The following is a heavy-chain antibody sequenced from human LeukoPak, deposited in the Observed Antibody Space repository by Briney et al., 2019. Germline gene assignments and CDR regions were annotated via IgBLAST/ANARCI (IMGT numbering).Heavy chain of an antibody. CDR1: GYSLSNSA. CDR3: ARARKLYGDFGVGAFDL. J-gene: IGHJ3*01. CDR2: ISTFNGHT. D-gene: IGHD4-17*01. V-gene: IGHV1-18*01. Sequence: GAAVKVSCKTSGYSLSNSALGWVRQAPGQGLEWLGWISTFNGHTNSPQQIRAGLTMTTDTSTNTAFMELSSLRSDDTAVYYCARARKLYGDFGVGAFDLWGQGTLVTVS.